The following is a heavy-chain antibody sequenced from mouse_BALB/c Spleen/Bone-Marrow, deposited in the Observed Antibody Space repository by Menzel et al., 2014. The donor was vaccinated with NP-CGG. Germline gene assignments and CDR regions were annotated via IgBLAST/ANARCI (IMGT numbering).Heavy chain of an antibody. J-gene: IGHJ2*01. CDR3: ARYDYGVYFDY. CDR1: GFNIKDTY. Sequence: EVQLQQSGAEVVKPGASVKLSCTASGFNIKDTYMHWVKQRPEQGLEWIGRIDPANGNTKYDPKFQGKTTITADTSSNTAYLQLSSLTSEDPAVYYCARYDYGVYFDYWGQGTTLTISS. V-gene: IGHV14-3*02. D-gene: IGHD2-4*01. CDR2: IDPANGNT.